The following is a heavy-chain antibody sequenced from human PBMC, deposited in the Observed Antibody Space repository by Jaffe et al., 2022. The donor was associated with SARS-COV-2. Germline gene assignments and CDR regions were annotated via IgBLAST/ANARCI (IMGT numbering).Heavy chain of an antibody. CDR2: INHSGST. Sequence: QVQLQQWGAGLLKPSETLSLTCAVYGGSFSGYYWSWIRQPPGKGLEWIGEINHSGSTNYNPSLKSRVTISVDTSKNQFSLKLSSVTAADTAVYYCARKSKPYYYGSGSYRGGNWFDPWGQGTLVTVSS. CDR1: GGSFSGYY. J-gene: IGHJ5*02. CDR3: ARKSKPYYYGSGSYRGGNWFDP. D-gene: IGHD3-10*01. V-gene: IGHV4-34*01.